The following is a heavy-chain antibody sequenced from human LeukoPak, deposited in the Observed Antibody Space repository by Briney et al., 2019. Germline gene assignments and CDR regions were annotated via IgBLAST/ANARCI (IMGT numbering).Heavy chain of an antibody. CDR1: GGSISSYY. D-gene: IGHD3-10*01. CDR3: ARGMVRGVIDY. Sequence: PSEILSLTCTVSGGSISSYYWSWIRQPPGKGLEWIGYIYYSGSTNYNPSLKSRVTISVDTSKNQFPLKLSSVTAADTAVYYCARGMVRGVIDYWGQGTLVTVSS. CDR2: IYYSGST. J-gene: IGHJ4*02. V-gene: IGHV4-59*01.